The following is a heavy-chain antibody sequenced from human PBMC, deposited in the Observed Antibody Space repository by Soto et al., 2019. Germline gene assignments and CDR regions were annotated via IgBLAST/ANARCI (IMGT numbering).Heavy chain of an antibody. CDR1: GFTFSSYA. J-gene: IGHJ4*02. V-gene: IGHV3-23*01. D-gene: IGHD3-22*01. CDR2: ISGSGGST. Sequence: GGSLRLSCAASGFTFSSYAMSWVRQAPGKGLEWVSAISGSGGSTYYADSVKGRFTISRDNSKNTLYLQMNSLRAEDTAVYYCAKGPRAYYDSSPSYYGLVRGSYWGQGTLVTVSS. CDR3: AKGPRAYYDSSPSYYGLVRGSY.